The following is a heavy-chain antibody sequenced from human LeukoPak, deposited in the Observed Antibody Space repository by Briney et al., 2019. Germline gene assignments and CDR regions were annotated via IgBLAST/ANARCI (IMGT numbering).Heavy chain of an antibody. J-gene: IGHJ4*02. CDR1: GGSISSHY. CDR3: ARHDYSNYPVFNY. CDR2: IHTSGST. V-gene: IGHV4-4*07. Sequence: PSETLSLTCTVSGGSISSHYWSWIRQPAGKGLEWIGRIHTSGSTNYNPSLESRVTMSVDTSKNQFSLKLSSVTAADTAVYYCARHDYSNYPVFNYWGQGTLVTVSS. D-gene: IGHD4-11*01.